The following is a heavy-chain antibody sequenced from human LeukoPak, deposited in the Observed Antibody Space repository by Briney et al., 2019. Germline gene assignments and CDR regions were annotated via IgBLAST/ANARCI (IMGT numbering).Heavy chain of an antibody. CDR1: GGSFSGYY. J-gene: IGHJ4*02. CDR2: INHSGST. D-gene: IGHD6-19*01. Sequence: SETLSLTCAVYGGSFSGYYWSWIRQPPGKGLEWIGEINHSGSTNYNPSLKSRVTISVDTSKNQFSLKLSSVTAADTAVYYCARAPVWGSSGFDYWGQGTLVTVSS. V-gene: IGHV4-34*01. CDR3: ARAPVWGSSGFDY.